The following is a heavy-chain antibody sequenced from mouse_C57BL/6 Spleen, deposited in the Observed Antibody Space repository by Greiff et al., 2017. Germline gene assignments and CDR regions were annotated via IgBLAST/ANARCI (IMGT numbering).Heavy chain of an antibody. CDR1: GYSITSGYY. V-gene: IGHV3-6*01. CDR3: ARDSYSNFYFDY. D-gene: IGHD2-5*01. CDR2: ISYDGSN. J-gene: IGHJ2*01. Sequence: EVQLQESGPGLVKPSQSLSLTCSVTGYSITSGYYWNWIRQFPGNKLEWMGYISYDGSNNYNPSLKNRISITRDTSKNQFFLKLNSVTTEDTATYYCARDSYSNFYFDYWGQGTTLTVSS.